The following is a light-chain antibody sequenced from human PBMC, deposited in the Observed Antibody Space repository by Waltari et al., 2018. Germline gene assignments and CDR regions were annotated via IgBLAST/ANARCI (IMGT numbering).Light chain of an antibody. V-gene: IGKV1-5*03. J-gene: IGKJ4*01. CDR1: QTINNW. Sequence: DIQITQSPPTLSASVGDRLPITCRASQTINNWLAWYQQKPGKAPKVLIYKASTLESGVPSRFSGSGSGTEFTLTISSLQPDDFATYYCQQYVSYSPLTFGGGTKVEIK. CDR3: QQYVSYSPLT. CDR2: KAS.